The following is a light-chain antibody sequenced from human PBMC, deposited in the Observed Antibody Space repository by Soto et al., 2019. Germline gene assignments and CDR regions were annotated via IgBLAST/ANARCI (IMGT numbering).Light chain of an antibody. CDR3: QQYNSYPRT. V-gene: IGKV1-39*01. Sequence: DIRVPQSPSSLSASLGDVVTVTCRAIQSISSSLKWYQQKPGKAPKLLIYAASSLPTGVPARFSGSGSGTDFTLTISSLQPDDFATYYCQQYNSYPRTFGQGAKVDIK. CDR1: QSISSS. CDR2: AAS. J-gene: IGKJ1*01.